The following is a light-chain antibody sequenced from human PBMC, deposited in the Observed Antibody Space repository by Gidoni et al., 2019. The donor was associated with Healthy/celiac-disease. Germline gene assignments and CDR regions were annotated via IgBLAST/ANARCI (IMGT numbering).Light chain of an antibody. V-gene: IGKV3-11*01. CDR2: DAS. CDR3: QQRRNWPPFT. Sequence: EIVLTQSPATLSLSPGERATLSCSASQSVSRYLAWYQQKPGQAPRLLIYDASNRATGIPARFSVSGSGTEFTLTISSLEPEDFAVYYCQQRRNWPPFTFXHXTRVDIK. J-gene: IGKJ3*01. CDR1: QSVSRY.